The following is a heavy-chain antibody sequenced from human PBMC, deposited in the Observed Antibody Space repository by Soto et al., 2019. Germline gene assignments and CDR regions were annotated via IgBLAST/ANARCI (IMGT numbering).Heavy chain of an antibody. CDR1: GYSFTSYW. Sequence: GESLKISCKGSGYSFTSYWIGWVRQMPGKGLEWMGIIYPGDSDTRYSPSFQGQVTISADKSISTAYLQWSSLKASDTAMYYCARHAYDSSGYYFRHWFDPWGQGTLVTVSS. V-gene: IGHV5-51*01. CDR3: ARHAYDSSGYYFRHWFDP. D-gene: IGHD3-22*01. CDR2: IYPGDSDT. J-gene: IGHJ5*02.